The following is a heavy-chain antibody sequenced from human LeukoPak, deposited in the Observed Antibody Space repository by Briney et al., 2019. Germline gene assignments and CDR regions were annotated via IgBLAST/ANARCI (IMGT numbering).Heavy chain of an antibody. CDR1: GFTFSSYG. J-gene: IGHJ5*02. CDR2: ISSSSSYI. D-gene: IGHD6-19*01. Sequence: TPGGSPRLSCAASGFTFSSYGMNWVRQAPGKGLEWVASISSSSSYISYADSVKGRFTISTDNAKTSLYLQMTSLSAEDTAVYYCARDPSSGCYLKGWFDPWGPGTLVTVSS. CDR3: ARDPSSGCYLKGWFDP. V-gene: IGHV3-21*01.